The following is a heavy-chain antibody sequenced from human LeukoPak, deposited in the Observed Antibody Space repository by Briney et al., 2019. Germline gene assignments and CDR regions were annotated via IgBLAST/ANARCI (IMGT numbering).Heavy chain of an antibody. CDR1: GGSISSYY. J-gene: IGHJ4*02. CDR3: ARGSAVGHFDY. V-gene: IGHV4-59*08. D-gene: IGHD6-13*01. Sequence: PSETLSLTCTVSGGSISSYYWSWIRQPPGKGLEWIGYIYYSGSTNYNPSLKSRVTISVDTSKNQFSLKLSSVTAADTAVYYCARGSAVGHFDYWGQGTLVTVSS. CDR2: IYYSGST.